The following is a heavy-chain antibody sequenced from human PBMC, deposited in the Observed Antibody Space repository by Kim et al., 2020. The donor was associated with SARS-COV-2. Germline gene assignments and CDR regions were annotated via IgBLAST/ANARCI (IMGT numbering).Heavy chain of an antibody. Sequence: GGSLRLSCAASGFTFGDYAMHWVRQAPGKGPEWVSSISWNSGSIGYADSVKGRFTISRDSAKNSLYLQMNSLRADDTALYYCAKGRESGFPHSMDVWGKGTTVTVSS. D-gene: IGHD3-22*01. V-gene: IGHV3-9*01. CDR3: AKGRESGFPHSMDV. J-gene: IGHJ6*03. CDR2: ISWNSGSI. CDR1: GFTFGDYA.